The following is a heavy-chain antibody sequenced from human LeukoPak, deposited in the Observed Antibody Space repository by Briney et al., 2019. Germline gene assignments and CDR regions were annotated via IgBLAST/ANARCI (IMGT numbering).Heavy chain of an antibody. CDR3: ARSLSGYITDPFFDQ. CDR2: ISNNFGT. J-gene: IGHJ4*02. D-gene: IGHD5-12*01. CDR1: GFSFSSFE. Sequence: GGSLRLSCVVSGFSFSSFEMNWVRQAPGKGLEWVSYISNNFGTHYADSVKGRFTISRDNGRESLYLQMNSLRAEDTAVYYCARSLSGYITDPFFDQWGQGALVTVSS. V-gene: IGHV3-48*03.